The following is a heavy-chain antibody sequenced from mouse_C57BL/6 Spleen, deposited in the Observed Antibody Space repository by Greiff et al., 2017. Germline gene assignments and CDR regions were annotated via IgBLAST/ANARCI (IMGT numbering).Heavy chain of an antibody. V-gene: IGHV6-3*01. CDR2: IRLRSDNSAT. CDR3: SGSSWFAY. CDR1: GFTFSNYW. Sequence: EVHLVESGGGLVQPGGSMKLSCVASGFTFSNYWMNWVRQSPEKGLEWVAQIRLRSDNSATNYAEYVKEKFTISRDDSKSSVSVQMNNLRAEDTGIYYCSGSSWFAYWGQGTLVTVSA. D-gene: IGHD1-1*01. J-gene: IGHJ3*01.